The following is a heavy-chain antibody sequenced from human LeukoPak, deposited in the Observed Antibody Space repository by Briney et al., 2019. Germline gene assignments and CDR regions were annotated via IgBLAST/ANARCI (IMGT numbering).Heavy chain of an antibody. J-gene: IGHJ1*01. D-gene: IGHD6-13*01. Sequence: GGSLRLSCAASGFSLSAYWMTWVRQAPGKGLEWVAVISYDGSNKYYADSVKGRFTISRDNSKNTLYLQMNSLRAEDTAVYYCAKAQRTLAAALQHWGQGTLVTVSS. CDR1: GFSLSAYW. CDR3: AKAQRTLAAALQH. CDR2: ISYDGSNK. V-gene: IGHV3-30*18.